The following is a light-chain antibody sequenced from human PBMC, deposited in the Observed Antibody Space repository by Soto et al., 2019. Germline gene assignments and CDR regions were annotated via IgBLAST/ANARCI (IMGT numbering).Light chain of an antibody. CDR3: QRYDNWPLT. J-gene: IGKJ4*01. Sequence: EIVLTQSPAALSVSPGERVTLSCRASQGIGSTLAWYQQKPGQTPSLLIYDSSTRAIGIPARFSGSRSGTEFPLTINGLQSEYFAVYYCQRYDNWPLTFGGGTQVEIK. V-gene: IGKV3-15*01. CDR1: QGIGST. CDR2: DSS.